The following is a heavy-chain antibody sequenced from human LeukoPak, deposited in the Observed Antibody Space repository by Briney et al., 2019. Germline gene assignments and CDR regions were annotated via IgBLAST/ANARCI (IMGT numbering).Heavy chain of an antibody. CDR2: ISYDGSNK. D-gene: IGHD4-17*01. CDR3: ARGRTVTTLGAFDI. V-gene: IGHV3-30*04. J-gene: IGHJ3*02. CDR1: GFTFSSYA. Sequence: PGGSLRLSCAASGFTFSSYAMHWVRQAPGKGLEWVAVISYDGSNKYYADSVKGRFTISRDNSKNTLYLQMNSLRAEDTAVYYCARGRTVTTLGAFDIWGQGTMVTVSS.